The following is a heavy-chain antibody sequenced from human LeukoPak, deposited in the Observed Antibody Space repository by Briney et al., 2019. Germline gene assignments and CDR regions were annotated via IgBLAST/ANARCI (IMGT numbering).Heavy chain of an antibody. CDR2: IYPGDSDT. J-gene: IGHJ4*02. Sequence: GESLKISCEGSGYSFTSYWIGWVRQMPGKGLEWMGIIYPGDSDTRYSPSFQGQVTISADKSISTAYLQWSSLKASDTAMYYCATHSPPTTRYCSGGSCSPAFDYWGQGTLVTVSS. D-gene: IGHD2-15*01. CDR3: ATHSPPTTRYCSGGSCSPAFDY. CDR1: GYSFTSYW. V-gene: IGHV5-51*01.